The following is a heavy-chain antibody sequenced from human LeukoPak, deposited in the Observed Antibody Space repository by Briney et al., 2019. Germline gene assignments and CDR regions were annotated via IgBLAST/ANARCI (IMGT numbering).Heavy chain of an antibody. Sequence: GGSLRLSCAAPGFTFSSYAMSWVCPAPGKGLEWVSAISGSGGSTYYADSVKSRFTISRDNSKKTLYLQMNSLRAEDTAVYYCAKVARDGPSQDYFDYWGQGTLVTVSS. V-gene: IGHV3-23*01. J-gene: IGHJ4*02. CDR2: ISGSGGST. CDR1: GFTFSSYA. D-gene: IGHD2-21*01. CDR3: AKVARDGPSQDYFDY.